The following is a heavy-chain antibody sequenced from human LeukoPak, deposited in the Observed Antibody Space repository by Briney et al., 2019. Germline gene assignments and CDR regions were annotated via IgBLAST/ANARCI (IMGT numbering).Heavy chain of an antibody. CDR3: ARSGRGTYYYFDL. Sequence: ASVKVSCKASGYTFTSYGISWVRQAPGQGLEWMGWVSGSNGNTNYVQKFQGRVSMTADTSTSTAYMELRSLTSDDTAVYYCARSGRGTYYYFDLWGQGTLVTVSS. CDR2: VSGSNGNT. J-gene: IGHJ4*02. D-gene: IGHD1-26*01. CDR1: GYTFTSYG. V-gene: IGHV1-18*01.